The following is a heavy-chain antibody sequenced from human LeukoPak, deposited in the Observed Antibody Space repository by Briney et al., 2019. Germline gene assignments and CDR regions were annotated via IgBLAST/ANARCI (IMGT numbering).Heavy chain of an antibody. CDR3: ARVGRYSNSWTGDWFDP. Sequence: PSETLSLTCTVSGGSINSAGYYWSWIRQSPGKGLEWIGEINHSGSTNYNPSLKSRVTISLDTSKKQFSLKVSSVTAADTAVYYCARVGRYSNSWTGDWFDPWGQGTLATVSS. V-gene: IGHV4-34*01. J-gene: IGHJ5*02. D-gene: IGHD6-13*01. CDR2: INHSGST. CDR1: GGSINSAGYY.